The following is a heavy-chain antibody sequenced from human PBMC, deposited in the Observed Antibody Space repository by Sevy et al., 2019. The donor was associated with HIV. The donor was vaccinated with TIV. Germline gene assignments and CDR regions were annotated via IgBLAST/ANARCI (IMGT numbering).Heavy chain of an antibody. Sequence: GGSLRLSCAASGFTFSSYAMSWVRQAPGKGLEWVSVISGSGGTTFYADSVRGRFTISRDNSQNTLYLQMNSLRAEDTALYFCAKELSVGGRAESWGQGTLVTVSS. V-gene: IGHV3-23*01. CDR3: AKELSVGGRAES. CDR1: GFTFSSYA. CDR2: ISGSGGTT. J-gene: IGHJ4*02. D-gene: IGHD6-19*01.